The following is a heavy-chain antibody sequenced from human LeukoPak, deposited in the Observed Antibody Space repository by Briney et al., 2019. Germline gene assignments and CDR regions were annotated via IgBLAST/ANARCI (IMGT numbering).Heavy chain of an antibody. CDR3: ARARYVNSFYAFDI. CDR1: GGSISSYY. J-gene: IGHJ3*02. V-gene: IGHV4-59*01. Sequence: PSETLSLSCTVSGGSISSYYWSWIRQPPGKGLEWIGYIYYSGNTNYNPSLKSRVTIFGDTSKNQFFLKLSSVTAADTAMYYCARARYVNSFYAFDIWGQGTLVTVSS. D-gene: IGHD3-9*01. CDR2: IYYSGNT.